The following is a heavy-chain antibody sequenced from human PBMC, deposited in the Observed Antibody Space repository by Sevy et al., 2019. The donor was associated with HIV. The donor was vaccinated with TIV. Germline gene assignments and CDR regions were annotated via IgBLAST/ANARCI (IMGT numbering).Heavy chain of an antibody. V-gene: IGHV4-38-2*01. CDR2: IHYSGNT. CDR3: ASHDWGRQDY. J-gene: IGHJ4*02. CDR1: GYSISSSYW. Sequence: SETLSLTCVVSGYSISSSYWWDWFRRPPGKGQEWIGAIHYSGNTQYTPSLKSRVTVSADTSKNRFSLRLTSMTAADTAVYYCASHDWGRQDYWGQGTLVTVSS. D-gene: IGHD7-27*01.